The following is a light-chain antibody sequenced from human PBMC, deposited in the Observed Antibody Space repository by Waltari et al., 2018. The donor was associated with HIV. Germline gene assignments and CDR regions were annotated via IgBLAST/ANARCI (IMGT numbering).Light chain of an antibody. CDR2: ANI. J-gene: IGLJ2*01. V-gene: IGLV1-40*01. CDR1: LYNIRHGYD. Sequence: QSVLTHPTSVSGAPGPRVPLPCTGRLYNIRHGYDVRWPQQRPGPAPQLLVYANINRPAGVPDRFSGSKSGSSASLAITGLQAEDEAHYYCQSFDSSLTTSGVIFGGGTKLTVL. CDR3: QSFDSSLTTSGVI.